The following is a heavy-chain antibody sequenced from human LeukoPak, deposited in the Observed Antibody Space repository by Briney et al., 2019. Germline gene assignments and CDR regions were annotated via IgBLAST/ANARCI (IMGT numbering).Heavy chain of an antibody. Sequence: GGSLRLSCAASGFTFSSYGMSWVRQAPGKGLEWVSAISGSGGSTYYADSVKGRFTISRDNSKNTLYLQMNSLRAEDTAVYYCAKDSGSYFQSSYLYWGQGTLVTVSS. CDR1: GFTFSSYG. J-gene: IGHJ4*02. CDR2: ISGSGGST. V-gene: IGHV3-23*01. CDR3: AKDSGSYFQSSYLY. D-gene: IGHD1-26*01.